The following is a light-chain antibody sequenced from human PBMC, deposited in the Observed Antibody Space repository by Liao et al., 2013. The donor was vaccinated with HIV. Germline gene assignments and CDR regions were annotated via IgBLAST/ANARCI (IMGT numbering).Light chain of an antibody. Sequence: SYELTQPPSVSVAPGKTARITCGGNNIGSKSVHWYQQKPGQAPVLVIYYDSARPSGIPERFSGSNSGNTATLAISGTQAMDEADYYCQAWDSSTGVVFGGGTKLTVL. CDR3: QAWDSSTGVV. J-gene: IGLJ2*01. V-gene: IGLV3-21*01. CDR1: NIGSKS. CDR2: YDS.